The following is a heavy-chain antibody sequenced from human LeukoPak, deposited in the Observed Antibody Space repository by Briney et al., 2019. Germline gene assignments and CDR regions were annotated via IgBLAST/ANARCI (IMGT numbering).Heavy chain of an antibody. Sequence: GASEKVSCKASGYTFTGYYMHWVRQAPGQGLEWVGWIKPNNGGTNYAQKFQGRVTMTRDTSISTAYMELSRLRSDDTAVYYCARARGDIVVVPAAIWFDPWGQGTLVTVSS. CDR1: GYTFTGYY. V-gene: IGHV1-2*02. J-gene: IGHJ5*02. CDR3: ARARGDIVVVPAAIWFDP. CDR2: IKPNNGGT. D-gene: IGHD2-2*01.